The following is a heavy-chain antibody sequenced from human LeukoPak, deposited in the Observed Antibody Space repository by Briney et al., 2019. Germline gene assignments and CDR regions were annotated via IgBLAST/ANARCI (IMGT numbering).Heavy chain of an antibody. Sequence: SVKVSFKASGGTFISYAISWVRQAPGQGLEWMGRIIPILGIANYAQKFQGRVTITADKSTSTAYMELSSLRSEDTAVYYCARDIGVAAAGLSFDYWGQGTLVTVSS. CDR2: IIPILGIA. CDR1: GGTFISYA. CDR3: ARDIGVAAAGLSFDY. J-gene: IGHJ4*02. D-gene: IGHD6-13*01. V-gene: IGHV1-69*04.